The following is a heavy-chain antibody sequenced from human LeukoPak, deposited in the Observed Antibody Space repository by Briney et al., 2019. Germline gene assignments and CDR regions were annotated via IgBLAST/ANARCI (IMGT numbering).Heavy chain of an antibody. CDR2: ISYDGTNK. J-gene: IGHJ4*02. CDR3: AKDLNYDFWSGLGN. Sequence: PGRSLTLSCAASEFTFTTYGMHWVRQAPGKGLEWMAVISYDGTNKYYADSVKGRFTISRDNSKNTLYLQMNSLRAEDTAVYYCAKDLNYDFWSGLGNWGQGTLVTVSS. V-gene: IGHV3-30*18. CDR1: EFTFTTYG. D-gene: IGHD3-3*01.